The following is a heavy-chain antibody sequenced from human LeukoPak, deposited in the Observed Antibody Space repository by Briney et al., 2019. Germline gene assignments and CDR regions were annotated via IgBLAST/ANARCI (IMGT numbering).Heavy chain of an antibody. CDR2: INHSGSI. Sequence: SETLSLTCAVYGGSFSGYYWSWIRQPPGKGLEWIGEINHSGSIDYNPSLKSRVTISVDTSKNQFSLKLSSVTAADTAVYYCARGLPDGSPGAAVAGTYFDYWGQGTLVTVSS. V-gene: IGHV4-34*01. J-gene: IGHJ4*02. D-gene: IGHD6-19*01. CDR3: ARGLPDGSPGAAVAGTYFDY. CDR1: GGSFSGYY.